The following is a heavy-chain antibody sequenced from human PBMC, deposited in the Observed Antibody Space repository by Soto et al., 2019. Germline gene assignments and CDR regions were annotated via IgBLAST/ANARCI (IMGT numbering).Heavy chain of an antibody. J-gene: IGHJ4*02. CDR3: ARAPKVSGSSQTRPDF. Sequence: PSETLSLTCSIYSGSFSGYYWSWIRQPPGKGLEWMGEISQSGNTNYGPALKSRVSISIDTSMKQFSLNLTSVSAAQTASYKSARAPKVSGSSQTRPDFWRQGTLVTVS. V-gene: IGHV4-34*01. CDR2: ISQSGNT. CDR1: SGSFSGYY. D-gene: IGHD6-6*01.